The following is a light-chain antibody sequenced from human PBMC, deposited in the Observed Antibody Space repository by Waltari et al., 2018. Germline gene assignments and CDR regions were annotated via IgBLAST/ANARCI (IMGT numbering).Light chain of an antibody. V-gene: IGLV1-40*01. J-gene: IGLJ2*01. CDR1: SPNIRAGYD. CDR3: QSYDSSLSGSV. Sequence: QSVLTQPPSVSGAPGQRVTIPCPGSSPNIRAGYDVHWYQQLPGTAPKLLIYGNSNRPSGVPDRFSGSKSGTSASLAITGLQAEDEADYYCQSYDSSLSGSVFGGGTKLTVL. CDR2: GNS.